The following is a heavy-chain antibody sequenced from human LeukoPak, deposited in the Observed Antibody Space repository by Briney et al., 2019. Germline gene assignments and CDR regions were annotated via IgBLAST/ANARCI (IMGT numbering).Heavy chain of an antibody. CDR2: INPNSGGT. J-gene: IGHJ5*02. CDR3: ARDRRKYYDILTRPGSPYWFDP. V-gene: IGHV1-2*02. CDR1: GYTVTRYY. Sequence: SVKVSCKASGYTVTRYYMHWVRQAPGPGLEWMGWINPNSGGTIYAQTSPGRVTMTRDSSISAACTELSRLPSDATAVYYCARDRRKYYDILTRPGSPYWFDPWGQGTLVTVSS. D-gene: IGHD3-9*01.